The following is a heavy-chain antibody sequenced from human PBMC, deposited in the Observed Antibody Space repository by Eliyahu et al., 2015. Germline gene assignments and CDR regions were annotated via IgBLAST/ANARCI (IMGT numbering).Heavy chain of an antibody. CDR3: AKDQGDRENYYYGMDV. D-gene: IGHD2-21*02. CDR2: ISGSGGST. CDR1: GXTFSSXA. Sequence: EVQLLESGGGXVQPGGSLRLSXAAXGXTFSSXAMSWVRQAPGKGLEWVSAISGSGGSTYYADSVKGRFTISRDNSKNTLYLQMNSLRAEDTAVYYCAKDQGDRENYYYGMDVWGQGTTVTVSS. J-gene: IGHJ6*02. V-gene: IGHV3-23*01.